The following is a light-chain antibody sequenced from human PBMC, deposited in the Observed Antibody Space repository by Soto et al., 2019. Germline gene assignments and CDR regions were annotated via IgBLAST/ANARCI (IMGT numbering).Light chain of an antibody. CDR2: DVN. Sequence: QSVLTQPPSVSEAPGQTVTISCTGSSSNVGAYYYVYWYQQHPGKAPKLMIYDVNNRPSGVPNRFSGSKSGNTASLTISGLHADDEADYYCSSYTSSSAEVFGGGTKLTVL. J-gene: IGLJ2*01. CDR1: SSNVGAYYY. CDR3: SSYTSSSAEV. V-gene: IGLV2-14*01.